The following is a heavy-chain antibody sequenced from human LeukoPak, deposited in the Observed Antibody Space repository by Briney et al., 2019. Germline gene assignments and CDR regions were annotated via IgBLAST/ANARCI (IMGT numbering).Heavy chain of an antibody. V-gene: IGHV3-33*01. D-gene: IGHD4/OR15-4a*01. CDR2: IWYDGSNK. CDR1: GFTFSSYG. J-gene: IGHJ6*02. CDR3: ARDLSMGYYYYGMDV. Sequence: GGSLRFSCAASGFTFSSYGMHWVRQAPGKGLEWVAVIWYDGSNKYYADSVKGRFTISKDNSKNTLYLQMNSLRAEDTAVYYCARDLSMGYYYYGMDVWGQGTTVTVSS.